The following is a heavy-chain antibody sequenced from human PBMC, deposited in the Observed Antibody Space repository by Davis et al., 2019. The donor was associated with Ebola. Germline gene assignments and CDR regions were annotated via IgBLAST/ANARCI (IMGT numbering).Heavy chain of an antibody. CDR3: ARKSEPPDY. J-gene: IGHJ4*02. CDR2: IWFDGRNA. Sequence: GESLKISCVASGLTFSRYGMHWVRQTPGKGLEWVAFIWFDGRNAHYIDSVKGRFTISRDNSKNTLYLQMNSLRPEDTAMYYCARKSEPPDYWGQGTLVTVSS. CDR1: GLTFSRYG. V-gene: IGHV3-30*02.